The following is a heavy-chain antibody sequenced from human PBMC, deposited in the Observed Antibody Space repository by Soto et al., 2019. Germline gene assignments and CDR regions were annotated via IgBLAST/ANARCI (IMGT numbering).Heavy chain of an antibody. CDR2: ISGSGTGT. CDR3: AKRGRGAVAFDY. CDR1: GFTFSSYA. J-gene: IGHJ4*02. D-gene: IGHD6-19*01. V-gene: IGHV3-23*01. Sequence: EVQLLESGGGLVQPGGSLRLSCAASGFTFSSYAMSWVRLAPGKGLEWVSTISGSGTGTYYAYSVTGRFTISRDNSKNTLYLQMNSLRAEDTAVYYCAKRGRGAVAFDYWGQGTLVTVSS.